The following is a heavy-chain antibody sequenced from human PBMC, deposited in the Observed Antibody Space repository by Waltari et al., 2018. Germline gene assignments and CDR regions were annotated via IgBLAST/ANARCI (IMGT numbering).Heavy chain of an antibody. V-gene: IGHV3-30*18. CDR3: AKGGQQWLLSIDY. D-gene: IGHD6-19*01. CDR2: IWYDGSNK. J-gene: IGHJ4*02. Sequence: QVQLVESGGGVVQPGRSLRLSCAASGFTFSSYGMHWVRQAPGKGREWVAVIWYDGSNKYYADSVKGRFTISRDNSKNTLYLQMNSLRAEDTAMYYCAKGGQQWLLSIDYWGQGTLVTVSS. CDR1: GFTFSSYG.